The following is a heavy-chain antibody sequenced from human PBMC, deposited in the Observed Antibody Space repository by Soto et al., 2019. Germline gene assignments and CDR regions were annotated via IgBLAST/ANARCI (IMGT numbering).Heavy chain of an antibody. CDR2: ISYDGYNQ. Sequence: QVQLVESGGGVVQPGRSLRLSCAAAGFAFSSYAMNWVRQAPGKGLEWVALISYDGYNQQYADSVKGRFTISRDHSKNTLYLQMNSQRDEGTAVYYCASEWREGHSGFEYLQHWGQGTLVTVSS. CDR3: ASEWREGHSGFEYLQH. J-gene: IGHJ1*01. V-gene: IGHV3-30-3*01. CDR1: GFAFSSYA. D-gene: IGHD5-12*01.